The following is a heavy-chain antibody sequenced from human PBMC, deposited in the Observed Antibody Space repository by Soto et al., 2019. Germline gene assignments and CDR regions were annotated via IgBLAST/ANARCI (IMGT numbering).Heavy chain of an antibody. CDR1: GFTFSSYA. CDR3: AKARPPYSGRYFYGMDV. V-gene: IGHV3-23*01. J-gene: IGHJ6*02. D-gene: IGHD1-26*01. CDR2: ISGSGGST. Sequence: EVQLLESGGGLVQPGGSLRLSCAASGFTFSSYAMSWVRQAPGKGLEWVSAISGSGGSTYYADSVKGRFTISRDNSKNTLYLQMNSLRAEDTAVYYCAKARPPYSGRYFYGMDVGGQGTTVTVSS.